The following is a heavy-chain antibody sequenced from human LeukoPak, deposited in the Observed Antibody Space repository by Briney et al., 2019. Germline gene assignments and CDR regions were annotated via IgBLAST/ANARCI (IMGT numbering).Heavy chain of an antibody. Sequence: SETLSLTCTVSGDSSSNSIYYWGWIRQPPGKGLEWIGSIDYSGSTYFNPSLKSRATISIDTSTNQFSLKLSSLTAADTAVYYCAREYTLYRSGWFLDYWGQGTVVTVSS. V-gene: IGHV4-39*07. CDR3: AREYTLYRSGWFLDY. J-gene: IGHJ4*02. CDR1: GDSSSNSIYY. CDR2: IDYSGST. D-gene: IGHD6-19*01.